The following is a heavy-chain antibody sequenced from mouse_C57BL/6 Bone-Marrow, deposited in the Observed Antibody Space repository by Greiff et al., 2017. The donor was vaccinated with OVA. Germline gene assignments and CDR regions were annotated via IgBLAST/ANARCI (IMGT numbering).Heavy chain of an antibody. V-gene: IGHV5-16*01. CDR1: GFTFSDYY. Sequence: DVQLQESEGGLVQPGSSMKLSCTASGFTFSDYYMAWVRQVPEKGLEWVANINYDGSSTYYLDSLKSRFIISRDNAKNILYLQMSSLKSEDTATYYCARELTGFDYWGQGTTLTVSS. J-gene: IGHJ2*01. D-gene: IGHD4-1*01. CDR2: INYDGSST. CDR3: ARELTGFDY.